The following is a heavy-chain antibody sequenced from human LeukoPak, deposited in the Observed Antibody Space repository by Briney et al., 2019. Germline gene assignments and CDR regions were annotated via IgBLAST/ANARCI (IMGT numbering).Heavy chain of an antibody. CDR2: INPNSGGT. J-gene: IGHJ5*02. D-gene: IGHD2-2*01. V-gene: IGHV1-2*02. CDR1: GYTFTGYY. CDR3: ARPKQGSSAPRSWFDP. Sequence: ASVKVSCKASGYTFTGYYMHWVRQAPGQGLEWVGWINPNSGGTNYAQKFQGRVTMTRDTSISTAYMELSRLRSDDTAVYYCARPKQGSSAPRSWFDPWGQGTLVTVSS.